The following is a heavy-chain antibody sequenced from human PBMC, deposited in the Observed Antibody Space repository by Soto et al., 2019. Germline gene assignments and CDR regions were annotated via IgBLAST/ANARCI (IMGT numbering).Heavy chain of an antibody. D-gene: IGHD2-21*01. CDR1: GFTFSSYG. V-gene: IGHV3-33*01. J-gene: IGHJ4*02. CDR3: ARGDASVVYLDY. Sequence: QVQLVESGGGVVQPGRSLRLSCAASGFTFSSYGMHWVRQAPGKGLEWVAVIWYDGSNKYYADSVKGRFTISRDNSKNTLYLQMNSLRAEDTAVYYCARGDASVVYLDYWGQGTLVTVSS. CDR2: IWYDGSNK.